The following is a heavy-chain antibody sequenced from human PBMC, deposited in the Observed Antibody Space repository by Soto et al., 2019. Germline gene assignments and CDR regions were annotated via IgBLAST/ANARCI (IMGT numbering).Heavy chain of an antibody. CDR1: GFTFDDYA. D-gene: IGHD3-10*01. J-gene: IGHJ4*02. V-gene: IGHV3-9*01. CDR3: AKDRGTYYYGSGNCFDY. CDR2: ISWDSGSI. Sequence: EVQLVESGGGLVQPGRSLRLSYAASGFTFDDYAMHWVRQAPGKGLEWVSGISWDSGSIGYADSVKGRFTISRDNAKNSLYLQMNSLRSEDTALYYCAKDRGTYYYGSGNCFDYWGQGTLVTVSS.